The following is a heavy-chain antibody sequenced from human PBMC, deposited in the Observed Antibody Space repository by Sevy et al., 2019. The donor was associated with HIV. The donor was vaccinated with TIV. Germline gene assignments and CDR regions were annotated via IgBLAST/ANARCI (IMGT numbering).Heavy chain of an antibody. CDR3: ARKGGAYDIGFDP. Sequence: GGSLRLSCAASGFTFSSYEMTWVRQAPGKGLEWVSSISSSGTTVYYGDSVEGRFTISRDNPKNSLYLQMNSLRAEDTAVYYCARKGGAYDIGFDPWGLGTLVTVSS. V-gene: IGHV3-48*03. J-gene: IGHJ5*02. CDR2: ISSSGTTV. CDR1: GFTFSSYE. D-gene: IGHD3-22*01.